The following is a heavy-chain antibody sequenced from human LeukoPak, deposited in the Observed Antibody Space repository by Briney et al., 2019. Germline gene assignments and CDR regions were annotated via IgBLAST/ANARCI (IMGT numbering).Heavy chain of an antibody. CDR3: ARDIHWAFDY. J-gene: IGHJ4*02. CDR2: ISSSTSRI. D-gene: IGHD7-27*01. Sequence: GGSLRLSCGASGFTFNSYSMNWVRQAPGKGLEWVSHISSSTSRIYYADSVKGRFTISRDSARRSLFLQMNSLRDDDTAVYYCARDIHWAFDYWGQGTLVTVSS. V-gene: IGHV3-48*02. CDR1: GFTFNSYS.